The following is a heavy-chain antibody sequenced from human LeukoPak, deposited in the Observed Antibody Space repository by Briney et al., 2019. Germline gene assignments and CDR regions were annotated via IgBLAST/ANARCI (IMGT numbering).Heavy chain of an antibody. J-gene: IGHJ4*02. Sequence: PSETLSLTCTVSGGSISSYYWSWIRQPPGKGLEWIGYIYYSGSTNYNPSLKSRVTTSVDTSKNQFSLKLSSVTAADTAVYYCASQIVGATTHFDYWGQGTLVTVSS. CDR1: GGSISSYY. CDR3: ASQIVGATTHFDY. V-gene: IGHV4-59*01. CDR2: IYYSGST. D-gene: IGHD1-26*01.